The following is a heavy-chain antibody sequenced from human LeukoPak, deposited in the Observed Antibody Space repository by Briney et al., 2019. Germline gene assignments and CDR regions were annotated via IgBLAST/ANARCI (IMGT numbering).Heavy chain of an antibody. D-gene: IGHD3-10*01. CDR3: ARGRITMVRANWFDP. J-gene: IGHJ5*02. CDR2: IYYSGST. Sequence: SETLSLTCTVSGVSISSYYWSWIRQPPGKGLEWIGYIYYSGSTNYNPSLKSRVTISVDTSKNQFSLKLSSVTAADTAVYYCARGRITMVRANWFDPWGQGTLVTVSS. V-gene: IGHV4-59*01. CDR1: GVSISSYY.